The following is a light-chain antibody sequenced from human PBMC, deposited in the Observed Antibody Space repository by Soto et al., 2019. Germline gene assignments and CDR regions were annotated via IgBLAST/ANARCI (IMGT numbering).Light chain of an antibody. CDR3: GTWDSSLSAI. CDR2: DNN. Sequence: QSVLTQPPSVSAAPGQKVTISCSGSSSNIGNNYVSWYQQLPGTAPKLLIYDNNKRPSGIPDRFSGSKSGKSATLGITGLQTGDEADYYCGTWDSSLSAIFGGGTKVTVL. J-gene: IGLJ2*01. V-gene: IGLV1-51*01. CDR1: SSNIGNNY.